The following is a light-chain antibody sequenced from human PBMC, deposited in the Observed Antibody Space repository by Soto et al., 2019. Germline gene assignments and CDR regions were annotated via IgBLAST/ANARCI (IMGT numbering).Light chain of an antibody. CDR3: QQYSSAPLT. Sequence: EIVLTQSPGTLSLSPGGRATLSCRASLTVSDNYLAWYQQKAGQAPRLVIYGASSRATGIPDRFSASGSGTDFTLTISRLEPEDFAVYYCQQYSSAPLTFGQGTKVDIK. CDR2: GAS. CDR1: LTVSDNY. V-gene: IGKV3-20*01. J-gene: IGKJ1*01.